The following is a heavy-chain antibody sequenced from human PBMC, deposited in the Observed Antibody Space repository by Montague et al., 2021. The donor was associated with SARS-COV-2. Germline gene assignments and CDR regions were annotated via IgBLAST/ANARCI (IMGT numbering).Heavy chain of an antibody. CDR1: GGSISSGGYY. D-gene: IGHD3-22*01. CDR2: IYHTGST. CDR3: ARDSGYYDSSGCSYDAFDI. V-gene: IGHV4-31*03. Sequence: TLSLTCTVSGGSISSGGYYWSRIRQHPGKGLEWIGYIYHTGSTHYNPSLKSRVTISKETSKNHFSLNLSSVTAADSAVYYCARDSGYYDSSGCSYDAFDIWGQGTKVTVSS. J-gene: IGHJ3*02.